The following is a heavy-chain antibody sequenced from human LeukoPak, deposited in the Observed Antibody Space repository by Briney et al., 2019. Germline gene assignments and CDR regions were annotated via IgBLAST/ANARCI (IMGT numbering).Heavy chain of an antibody. CDR1: GFTFHGHG. J-gene: IGHJ3*02. CDR2: ITWNGGSI. D-gene: IGHD1-26*01. CDR3: VKDMSYTAFDI. Sequence: GGSLRLSCVGSGFTFHGHGMNWVRQAPGKGLEWVSGITWNGGSISYIDSVKGRFTISRDNTKNTLYLQMTSLKVEDTALYYCVKDMSYTAFDIWGLGTMVTVSS. V-gene: IGHV3-20*04.